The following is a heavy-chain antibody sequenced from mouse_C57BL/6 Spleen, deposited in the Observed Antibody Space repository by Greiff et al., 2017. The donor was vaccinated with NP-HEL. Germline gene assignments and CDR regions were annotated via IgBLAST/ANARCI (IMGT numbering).Heavy chain of an antibody. J-gene: IGHJ4*01. Sequence: VQLQQSGAELVRPGASVTLSCKASGYTFTDYEMHWVKQTPVHGLEWIGAIDPETGGTAYNQKFKGKAILTADKSSSTAYMELRSLTSEDSAVYYCTRGEIFITTVVASPYAMDYWGQGTSVTVSS. CDR3: TRGEIFITTVVASPYAMDY. V-gene: IGHV1-15*01. CDR1: GYTFTDYE. CDR2: IDPETGGT. D-gene: IGHD1-1*01.